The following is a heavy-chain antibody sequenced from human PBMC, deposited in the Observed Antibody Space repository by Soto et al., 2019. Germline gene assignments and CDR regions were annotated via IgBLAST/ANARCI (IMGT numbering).Heavy chain of an antibody. Sequence: PSETLSLTCTVSGGSISSSSYYWGWIRQPPGKGLEWIGSIYYSGSTYYNPSLKSRVTISVDTSKNQFSLKLSSVTAADTAVYYCARRRSSPYYYYGMDVWGQGTTVTVS. V-gene: IGHV4-39*01. CDR3: ARRRSSPYYYYGMDV. J-gene: IGHJ6*02. D-gene: IGHD1-26*01. CDR2: IYYSGST. CDR1: GGSISSSSYY.